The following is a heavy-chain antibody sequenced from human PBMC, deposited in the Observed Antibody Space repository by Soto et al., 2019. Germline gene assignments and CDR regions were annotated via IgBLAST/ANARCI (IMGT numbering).Heavy chain of an antibody. V-gene: IGHV3-30-3*01. D-gene: IGHD3-10*01. J-gene: IGHJ6*02. CDR3: ARDLWFGDIYYYYGMDV. Sequence: QVQLVESGGGVVQPGRSLRLSCAASGFTFSSYAMHWVRQAPGKGLEWVAVISYDGSNKYYADSVKGRFTISRDNSXNLXHLQMTSLSAEDTAVYYCARDLWFGDIYYYYGMDVWGQGTTVTVSS. CDR2: ISYDGSNK. CDR1: GFTFSSYA.